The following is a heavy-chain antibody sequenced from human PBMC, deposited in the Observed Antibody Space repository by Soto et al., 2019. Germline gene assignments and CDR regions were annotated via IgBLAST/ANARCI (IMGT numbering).Heavy chain of an antibody. V-gene: IGHV3-23*01. J-gene: IGHJ3*02. D-gene: IGHD2-15*01. CDR2: ISGSGGST. CDR3: AKDQDYCSGGSCNNAFDI. CDR1: GFTFSSYA. Sequence: EVQLLESGGGLVQPGGSLRLSCAASGFTFSSYAMSWVRQAPGKGLEWVSAISGSGGSTYYADSVKGRFTISRDNSKNTLYLQMNSLRAEDTAVYYCAKDQDYCSGGSCNNAFDIWGQGTMVTVSS.